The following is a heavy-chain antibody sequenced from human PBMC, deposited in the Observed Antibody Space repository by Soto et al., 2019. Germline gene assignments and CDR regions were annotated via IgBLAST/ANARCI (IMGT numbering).Heavy chain of an antibody. Sequence: LETLFPTLAVYGGAFSGYYWSWVRPPPGKGLEWIGEINHSGSTNYNPSLKSRVTISVDTSKNQFSLKLSSVTAADTAVYYCASQITMVRGVPGFDPWSQGTLVTVSS. CDR3: ASQITMVRGVPGFDP. J-gene: IGHJ5*02. CDR1: GGAFSGYY. CDR2: INHSGST. V-gene: IGHV4-34*01. D-gene: IGHD3-10*01.